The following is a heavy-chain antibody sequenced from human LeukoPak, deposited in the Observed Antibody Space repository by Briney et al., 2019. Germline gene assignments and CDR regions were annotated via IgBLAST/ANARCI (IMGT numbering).Heavy chain of an antibody. V-gene: IGHV4-59*08. CDR1: GGSISSYY. Sequence: SESLSLTCTVSGGSISSYYWNWIRQPPGKGLEWIGYIYHSGSTNYNPSLKSRVTISVDTSKNQFSLKLSSVTAADTAVYFCARQLRGEAVAGHLQPFDYWGQGTLVTVSS. CDR3: ARQLRGEAVAGHLQPFDY. CDR2: IYHSGST. D-gene: IGHD6-19*01. J-gene: IGHJ4*02.